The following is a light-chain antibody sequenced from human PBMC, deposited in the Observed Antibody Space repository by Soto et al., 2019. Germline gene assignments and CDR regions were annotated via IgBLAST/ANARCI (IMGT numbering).Light chain of an antibody. CDR3: SSYTSDTTLV. CDR2: DVT. J-gene: IGLJ2*01. CDR1: SSDVGGYDY. V-gene: IGLV2-14*01. Sequence: QSALTQPASVSGSPGQSITISCTGTSSDVGGYDYVSWYQQHPGKAPKLMIYDVTNRPSGVSYRFSGSRSGNTASLTISGLQVDDEADYYCSSYTSDTTLVFGGGTKLTVL.